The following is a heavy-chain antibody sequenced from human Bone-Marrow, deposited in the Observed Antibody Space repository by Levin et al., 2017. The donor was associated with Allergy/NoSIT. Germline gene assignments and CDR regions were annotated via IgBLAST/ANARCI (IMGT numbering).Heavy chain of an antibody. Sequence: SGPTLVKPTETLTLTCTVSGFSLSNSRLGVGWIRQPPGKALEWLGHIFSNDEKSYNISLKRRLTISKDTSNSQVVLTLTTLDPVDTATYYGARISGLTGWYWYFDLWGRGTLVTVSS. D-gene: IGHD6-19*01. CDR3: ARISGLTGWYWYFDL. CDR1: GFSLSNSRLG. V-gene: IGHV2-26*01. CDR2: IFSNDEK. J-gene: IGHJ2*01.